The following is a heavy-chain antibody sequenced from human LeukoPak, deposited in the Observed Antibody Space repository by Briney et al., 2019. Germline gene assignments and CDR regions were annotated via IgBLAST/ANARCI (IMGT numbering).Heavy chain of an antibody. D-gene: IGHD3-22*01. CDR3: AATYYYDSSGYWGYFDY. J-gene: IGHJ4*02. V-gene: IGHV4-61*02. CDR1: GGSISSGSYY. CDR2: IYTSGST. Sequence: SETLPLTCTVSGGSISSGSYYWSWIRQPAGKGLEWIGRIYTSGSTNYNPSLKSRVTISVDTSKNQFSLKLSSVTAADTAVYYCAATYYYDSSGYWGYFDYWGQGTLVTVSS.